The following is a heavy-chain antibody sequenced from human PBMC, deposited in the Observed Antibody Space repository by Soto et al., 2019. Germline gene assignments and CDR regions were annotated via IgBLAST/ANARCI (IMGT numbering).Heavy chain of an antibody. J-gene: IGHJ4*02. CDR2: INPNSGGT. CDR1: GYTFTGYY. CDR3: SSTHYYYDSSGNRSPYYFDF. D-gene: IGHD3-22*01. Sequence: QVQLVQSGAEVKKPGASVKVSCKASGYTFTGYYMHWVRQAPGQGLEWMGWINPNSGGTNYAQKFQGRVTMPRDTPISTAYMELSRLRSDDTAVYYCSSTHYYYDSSGNRSPYYFDFWGQGTLVTVSA. V-gene: IGHV1-2*02.